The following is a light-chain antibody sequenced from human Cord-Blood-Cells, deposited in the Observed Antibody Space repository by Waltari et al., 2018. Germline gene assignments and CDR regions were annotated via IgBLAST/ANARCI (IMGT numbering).Light chain of an antibody. CDR1: QSVSSSY. J-gene: IGKJ2*03. Sequence: PGTLSLSPGERATLSCRASQSVSSSYLAWYQQKPGQAPRLLIYGASSRATGIPDRFSGSGSGTDFTLTISRLEPEDFAVYYCQQYGSSPYSFGQGTKLEIK. V-gene: IGKV3-20*01. CDR2: GAS. CDR3: QQYGSSPYS.